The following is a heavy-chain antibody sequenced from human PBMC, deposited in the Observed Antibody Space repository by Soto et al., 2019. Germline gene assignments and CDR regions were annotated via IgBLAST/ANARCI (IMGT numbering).Heavy chain of an antibody. CDR1: GFTFSSYG. V-gene: IGHV3-33*01. CDR3: ARDKWELLRGYYGMDV. CDR2: IWYDGSNK. J-gene: IGHJ6*02. D-gene: IGHD1-26*01. Sequence: QVQLVESGGGVVQPGRSLRLSCAASGFTFSSYGMHWVRQAPGKGLEWVAVIWYDGSNKYYADSVKGRFTISRDNSKNPLYLQMKSLGAEDTAVYYCARDKWELLRGYYGMDVWGQGTTVTVSS.